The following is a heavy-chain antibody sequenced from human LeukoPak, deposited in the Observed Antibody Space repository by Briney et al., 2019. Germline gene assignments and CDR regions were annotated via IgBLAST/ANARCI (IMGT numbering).Heavy chain of an antibody. V-gene: IGHV3-48*01. Sequence: GGSLRLSCAASGFTFSSYSMNWVRQAPGKGLEWVSYISSSSSTIYYADSVKGRFTISRDNAKNSLYLQMNSLRAEDTAVYYCARGMGKLWSYYYYYMDVWGKGTTVTVSS. CDR1: GFTFSSYS. J-gene: IGHJ6*03. D-gene: IGHD5-18*01. CDR2: ISSSSSTI. CDR3: ARGMGKLWSYYYYYMDV.